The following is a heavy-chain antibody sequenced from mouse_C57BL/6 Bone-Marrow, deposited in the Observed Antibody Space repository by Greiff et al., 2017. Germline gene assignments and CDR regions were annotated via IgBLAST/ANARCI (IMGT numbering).Heavy chain of an antibody. V-gene: IGHV14-2*01. J-gene: IGHJ2*01. CDR3: TRARNYYGTNY. Sequence: VQLQQSGAELVKPGASVKLSCTASGFNIKDYYIHWVKQRTEQGLEWIGRIDPEDGDTKYAPQFQDKATITANTSSNTAYLQLRSLTSEDTAVYYCTRARNYYGTNYWGQGTTLTVSS. CDR1: GFNIKDYY. CDR2: IDPEDGDT. D-gene: IGHD1-1*01.